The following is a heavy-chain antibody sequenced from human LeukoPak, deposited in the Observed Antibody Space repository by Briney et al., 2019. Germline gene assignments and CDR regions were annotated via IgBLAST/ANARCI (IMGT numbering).Heavy chain of an antibody. CDR3: ARLNYYDSSGSP. J-gene: IGHJ5*02. Sequence: GASVTVSFKASGYTFTSYGISWVRQAPGQGLEWMGWISAYNGNTNYAQKLQGRVTMTTDTSTSTAYMELRSLRSDDTAVYYCARLNYYDSSGSPWGQGTLVTVSS. CDR1: GYTFTSYG. D-gene: IGHD3-22*01. CDR2: ISAYNGNT. V-gene: IGHV1-18*01.